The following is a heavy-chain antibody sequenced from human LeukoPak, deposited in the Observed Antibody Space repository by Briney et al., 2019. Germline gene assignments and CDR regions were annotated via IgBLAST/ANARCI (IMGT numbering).Heavy chain of an antibody. Sequence: GGSLRLSCAASGFTFSIYAMHWVRQAPGKGLEWVAVISYDGSNKYYADSVKGRFTISRDNSKNTLYLQMNSLRAEDTAVYYCAADPYYYDSSGYYYFDYWGQGTLVTVSS. CDR3: AADPYYYDSSGYYYFDY. J-gene: IGHJ4*02. D-gene: IGHD3-22*01. CDR1: GFTFSIYA. V-gene: IGHV3-30*04. CDR2: ISYDGSNK.